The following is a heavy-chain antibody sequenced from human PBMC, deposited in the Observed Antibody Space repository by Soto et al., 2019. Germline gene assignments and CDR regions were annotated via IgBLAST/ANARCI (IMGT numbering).Heavy chain of an antibody. CDR1: GFTFSSYA. CDR3: AKVGYDYPPAHIVLMVYANYYYYYMDV. D-gene: IGHD2-8*01. Sequence: GGSLRLSCTASGFTFSSYAMSWVRQALGKGLEWVSAISGSGGSTYYADSVKGRFTISRDNSKNTLYLQMNSLRAEDTAVYYCAKVGYDYPPAHIVLMVYANYYYYYMDVWGKGTTVIVSS. J-gene: IGHJ6*03. CDR2: ISGSGGST. V-gene: IGHV3-23*01.